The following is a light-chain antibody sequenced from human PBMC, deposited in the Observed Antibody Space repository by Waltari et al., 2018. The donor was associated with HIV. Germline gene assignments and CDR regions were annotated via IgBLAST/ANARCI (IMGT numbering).Light chain of an antibody. J-gene: IGLJ2*01. CDR1: DRDIGGSNS. Sequence: QSALTQPASVAGSPGQSITISCTGPDRDIGGSNSVSWFQQHAGKAPKLIIYEVSRRPSGISDRFSGSRSGDTASLTISALQTEDEADYHCAAFTGTSTLFGGGTKLTVL. CDR3: AAFTGTSTL. V-gene: IGLV2-14*03. CDR2: EVS.